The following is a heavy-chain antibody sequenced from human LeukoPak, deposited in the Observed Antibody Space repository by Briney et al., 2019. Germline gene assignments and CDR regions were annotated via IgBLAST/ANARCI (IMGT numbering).Heavy chain of an antibody. CDR2: ISYDGSNK. Sequence: GGSLRLSCAASGFTFSSYAMSWVRQAPGKGLEWVAAISYDGSNKYYADSVRGRFTISRDNSKNTLYLQMNSLRAEDTAIYYCMTAAGYNFGQYWGQGTLVTVSS. J-gene: IGHJ4*02. V-gene: IGHV3-30*03. D-gene: IGHD5-18*01. CDR1: GFTFSSYA. CDR3: MTAAGYNFGQY.